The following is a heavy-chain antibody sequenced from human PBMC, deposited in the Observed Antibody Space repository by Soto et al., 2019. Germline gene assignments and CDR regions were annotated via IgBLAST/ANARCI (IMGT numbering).Heavy chain of an antibody. J-gene: IGHJ4*02. CDR2: ISGSGGST. CDR3: AKDEWPPRSGSYPDS. Sequence: GGSLRLSCAASGFTFSSDAMSWVRQAPGKGLEWVSAISGSGGSTYYADSVKGRFTISRDNSKNTLYLQMNSLRAEDTAVYYCAKDEWPPRSGSYPDSWGQGTLVTVSS. D-gene: IGHD1-26*01. V-gene: IGHV3-23*01. CDR1: GFTFSSDA.